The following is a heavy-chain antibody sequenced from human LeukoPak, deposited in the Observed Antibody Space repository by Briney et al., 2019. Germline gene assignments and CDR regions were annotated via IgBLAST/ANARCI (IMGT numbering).Heavy chain of an antibody. CDR3: ARHSRGVTSGPAFDI. V-gene: IGHV4-38-2*02. J-gene: IGHJ3*02. D-gene: IGHD2-15*01. Sequence: KPSETLSLTCTVSGYSISSGYYWGWIRQPPGKGLEWIGSIYYSGSTYYNPSLKSRVTISVDTSKNQFSLKLSSVTAADTAVYYCARHSRGVTSGPAFDIWGQGTMVTVSS. CDR1: GYSISSGYY. CDR2: IYYSGST.